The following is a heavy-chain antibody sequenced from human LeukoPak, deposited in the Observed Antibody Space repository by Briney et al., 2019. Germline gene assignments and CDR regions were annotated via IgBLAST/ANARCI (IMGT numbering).Heavy chain of an antibody. J-gene: IGHJ1*01. CDR2: ISGAGP. CDR1: GFTLSNYA. Sequence: GGSLRLSCAASGFTLSNYALTWIRQAPGRGLEWVSSISGAGPYYADSVKGRFSISRDNYKNTLYLQMSSLRAEDTAVYYCARDPNGNYVGAFDFQRWGQGTLVTVSS. CDR3: ARDPNGNYVGAFDFQR. D-gene: IGHD4-17*01. V-gene: IGHV3-23*01.